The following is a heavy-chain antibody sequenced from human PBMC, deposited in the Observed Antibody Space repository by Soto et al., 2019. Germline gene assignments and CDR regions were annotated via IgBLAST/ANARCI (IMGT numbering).Heavy chain of an antibody. CDR1: GGSISSGGYY. Sequence: LSLTCTVSGGSISSGGYYWSWIRQHPGKGLEWIGYIYYSGSTYYNPSLKSRVTISVDTSKNQFSLKLSSVTAADTAVYYCARDHIYYYDSSGYTEHYYYYGMDVWGQGTTVTVSS. V-gene: IGHV4-31*03. D-gene: IGHD3-22*01. J-gene: IGHJ6*02. CDR3: ARDHIYYYDSSGYTEHYYYYGMDV. CDR2: IYYSGST.